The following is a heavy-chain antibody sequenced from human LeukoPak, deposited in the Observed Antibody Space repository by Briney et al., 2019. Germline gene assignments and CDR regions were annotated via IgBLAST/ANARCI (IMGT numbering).Heavy chain of an antibody. J-gene: IGHJ6*02. D-gene: IGHD3-10*01. Sequence: KPSETLSLTCTVSGGSISSYYWSWIRQPPGKGLEWIGYIYYSGSTNYNPSLKSRVTISVDTSKNQFSLKLSSVTAADTAVYYCARRSLRGYYYYGMDVWGQGTLVTASS. CDR2: IYYSGST. V-gene: IGHV4-59*08. CDR3: ARRSLRGYYYYGMDV. CDR1: GGSISSYY.